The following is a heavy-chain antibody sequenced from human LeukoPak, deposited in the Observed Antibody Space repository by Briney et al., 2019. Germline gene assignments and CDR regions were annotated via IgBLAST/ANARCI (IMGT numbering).Heavy chain of an antibody. CDR3: ATDLTIFGVVKLWSAFDY. D-gene: IGHD3-3*01. CDR1: GYTFTDYY. CDR2: ADPEDGET. J-gene: IGHJ4*02. Sequence: ASVKVSCKASGYTFTDYYMHWVQRAPGKGLEWMGRADPEDGETIYAEKFQGRVTITADTSTDTAYMELSSLRSEDTAVYYCATDLTIFGVVKLWSAFDYWGQGTLVTVSS. V-gene: IGHV1-69-2*01.